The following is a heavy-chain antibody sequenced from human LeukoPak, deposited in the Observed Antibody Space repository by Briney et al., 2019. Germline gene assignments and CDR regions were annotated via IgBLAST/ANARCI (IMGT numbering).Heavy chain of an antibody. V-gene: IGHV4-59*01. CDR1: GGSISSYY. J-gene: IGHJ4*02. Sequence: KSSETLSLTCTVSGGSISSYYWSWIRQPPGKGLEWIGYIYYSGSTNYNPSLKSRVTISVDTSKNQFSLKLSSVTAADTAVYYCARVVGSGWYELDYWGQGTLVTVSS. D-gene: IGHD6-19*01. CDR3: ARVVGSGWYELDY. CDR2: IYYSGST.